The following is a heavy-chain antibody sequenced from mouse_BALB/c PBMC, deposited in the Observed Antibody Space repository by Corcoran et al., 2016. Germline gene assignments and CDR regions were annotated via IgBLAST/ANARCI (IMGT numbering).Heavy chain of an antibody. Sequence: QVQLQQSGAELAKPGASVKMSCKASGYTFTSYWMHWVKQRPGQGLEWIGYINPSTGYTEYNQKFKDKATLTADKSSSTAYMQLSSLTSEDSAVYYCARLITTYFDVWGAGTTVTVSS. CDR1: GYTFTSYW. V-gene: IGHV1-7*01. D-gene: IGHD2-4*01. J-gene: IGHJ1*01. CDR2: INPSTGYT. CDR3: ARLITTYFDV.